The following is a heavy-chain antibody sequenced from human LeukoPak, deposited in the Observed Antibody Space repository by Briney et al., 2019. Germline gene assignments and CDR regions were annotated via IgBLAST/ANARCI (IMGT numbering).Heavy chain of an antibody. Sequence: RKSGPTLVNPTQTLTLTCTFSGFSLSTSGVGVGWIRQPPGKALEWLAVIYWDDDESYSPSLKSRLTITKDTSKNQVVLTMTNMDPVDTATYYCAHSCGGGNSAYFDYWGQGTLVTVSS. V-gene: IGHV2-5*02. J-gene: IGHJ4*02. CDR1: GFSLSTSGVG. CDR2: IYWDDDE. D-gene: IGHD4-23*01. CDR3: AHSCGGGNSAYFDY.